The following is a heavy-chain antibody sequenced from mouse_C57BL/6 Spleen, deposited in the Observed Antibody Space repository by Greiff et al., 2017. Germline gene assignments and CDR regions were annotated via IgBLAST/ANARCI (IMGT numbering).Heavy chain of an antibody. CDR1: GFTFSSYA. D-gene: IGHD2-2*01. Sequence: DVKLVESGGGLVKPGGSLKLSCAASGFTFSSYAMSWVRQTPEKRLEWVATISDGGSYTYYPDNVKGRFTISRDNAKNNLYLQMSHLKSEDTAMYYCARRGYLYYAMDYWGQGTSVTVSS. V-gene: IGHV5-4*03. CDR2: ISDGGSYT. CDR3: ARRGYLYYAMDY. J-gene: IGHJ4*01.